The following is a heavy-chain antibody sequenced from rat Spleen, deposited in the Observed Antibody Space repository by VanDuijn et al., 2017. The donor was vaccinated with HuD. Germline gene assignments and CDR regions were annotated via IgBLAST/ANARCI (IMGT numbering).Heavy chain of an antibody. D-gene: IGHD4-3*01. V-gene: IGHV5-22*01. CDR2: ISFEGSGS. Sequence: EVQLVASGGGLVQPGRSLKPSCTASGFTFSDYYMAWVRQAPKKGLEWVASISFEGSGSYYGDSVKGRFTIPRDNAKSTLYLQMDSLRSEDTATYYCTTYRGDYWGQGVMVTVSS. CDR1: GFTFSDYY. CDR3: TTYRGDY. J-gene: IGHJ2*01.